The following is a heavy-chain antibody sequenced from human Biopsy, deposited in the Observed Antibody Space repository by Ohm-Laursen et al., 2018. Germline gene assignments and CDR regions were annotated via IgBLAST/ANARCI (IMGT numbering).Heavy chain of an antibody. Sequence: SETLSLTCAVTYGFISGHFWSWIRQAPGKGLEWFGYVYYNGSTNYNPSVKSRVTISVDTSKNQFSLKLNSVTAADTAVYFCARDSRGGHLNTTLITGKNLDSWGQGILVTVSS. CDR3: ARDSRGGHLNTTLITGKNLDS. V-gene: IGHV4-59*11. D-gene: IGHD3-16*01. J-gene: IGHJ4*02. CDR1: YGFISGHF. CDR2: VYYNGST.